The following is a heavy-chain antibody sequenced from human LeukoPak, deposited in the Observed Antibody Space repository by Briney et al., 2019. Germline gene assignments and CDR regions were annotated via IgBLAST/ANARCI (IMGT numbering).Heavy chain of an antibody. CDR3: ARDATPTQLWFRGSFDY. CDR2: ISSSSLSI. D-gene: IGHD5-18*01. CDR1: GFTFSDFG. Sequence: PGGSLRLSCAASGFTFSDFGMTWVRQVPGKGLEWVSYISSSSLSIYYADSVKGRFTISRDNARNSLYLQMNSLRAEDTAMYYCARDATPTQLWFRGSFDYWGLGALVTVAS. J-gene: IGHJ4*02. V-gene: IGHV3-48*01.